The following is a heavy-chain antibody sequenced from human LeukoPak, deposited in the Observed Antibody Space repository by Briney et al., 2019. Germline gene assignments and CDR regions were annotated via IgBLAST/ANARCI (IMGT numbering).Heavy chain of an antibody. D-gene: IGHD1-26*01. CDR1: GYTFTSYG. J-gene: IGHJ5*02. V-gene: IGHV1-18*01. CDR3: ARDAPTWELLRSVWFDP. CDR2: ISAYNGNK. Sequence: ASVTVSCKACGYTFTSYGRSWVRQAPGQGGEGMGGISAYNGNKNYAHQLHASVTITTAPSTSTAYMELRSLRSHDTPVYYCARDAPTWELLRSVWFDPWGQGTLVTVSS.